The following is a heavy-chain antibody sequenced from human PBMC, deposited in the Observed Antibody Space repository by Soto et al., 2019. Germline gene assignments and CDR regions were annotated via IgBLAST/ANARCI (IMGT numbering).Heavy chain of an antibody. Sequence: LRLSCAASGFTFSSYAMSWVRQAPGKGLEWVSAISGSVGSTYYADSVKGRFTISRDNSKNTLYLQMNSLRAEDTAVYYCAKDYEFWSGYSFDAFDIWGQGTMVTVSS. J-gene: IGHJ3*02. CDR1: GFTFSSYA. D-gene: IGHD3-3*01. CDR2: ISGSVGST. V-gene: IGHV3-23*01. CDR3: AKDYEFWSGYSFDAFDI.